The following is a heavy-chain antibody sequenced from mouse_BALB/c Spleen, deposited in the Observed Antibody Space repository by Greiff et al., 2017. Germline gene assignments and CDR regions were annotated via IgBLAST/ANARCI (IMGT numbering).Heavy chain of an antibody. CDR1: GFNIKDYY. CDR2: IDPENGNT. D-gene: IGHD2-10*02. CDR3: ARQYGNYWYFDV. V-gene: IGHV14-1*02. J-gene: IGHJ1*01. Sequence: EVKLMESGAELVRPGALVKLSCKASGFNIKDYYMHWVKQRPEQGLEWIGWIDPENGNTIYDPKFQGKASITADTSSNTAYLQLSSLTSEDTAVYYCARQYGNYWYFDVWGAGTTVTVSS.